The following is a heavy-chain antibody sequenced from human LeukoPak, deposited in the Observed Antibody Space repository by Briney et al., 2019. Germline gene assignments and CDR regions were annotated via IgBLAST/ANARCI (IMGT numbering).Heavy chain of an antibody. V-gene: IGHV3-30*02. CDR2: IWYGGSNK. J-gene: IGHJ3*02. D-gene: IGHD6-13*01. CDR3: AKDTGYSSSWSDAFDI. CDR1: GFTFSSYG. Sequence: GGSLRLSCAASGFTFSSYGMHWVRQAPGKGLEWVAVIWYGGSNKYYADSVKGRFTISRDNSKNTLYLQMNSLRAEDTAVYYCAKDTGYSSSWSDAFDIWGQGTMVTVSS.